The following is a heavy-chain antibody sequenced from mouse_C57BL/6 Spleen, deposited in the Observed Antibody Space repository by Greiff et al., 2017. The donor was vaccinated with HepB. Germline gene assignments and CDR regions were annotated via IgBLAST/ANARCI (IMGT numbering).Heavy chain of an antibody. V-gene: IGHV1-82*01. CDR1: GYAFSSSW. CDR3: AITIYYDAMDY. D-gene: IGHD2-4*01. Sequence: QVQLQQSGPELVKPGASVKISCKASGYAFSSSWMNWVKQRPGKGLEWIGRLYPGDGDTNYNGKFKGKATLTADKSSSTAYMQLSSLTSEDSAVYFCAITIYYDAMDYWGQGTSVTVSS. J-gene: IGHJ4*01. CDR2: LYPGDGDT.